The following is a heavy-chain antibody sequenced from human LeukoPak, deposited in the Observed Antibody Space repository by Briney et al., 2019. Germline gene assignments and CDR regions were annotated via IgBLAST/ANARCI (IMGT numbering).Heavy chain of an antibody. Sequence: TFTNYGISWVRQXPGQGLEWMGWISTYKSHTNYAQKFQGRVTMITDTSTNTAYMELRSLRSDDTAVYYCAREDNDDYYYYGMDVWGQGTAVTVSS. CDR1: TFTNYG. D-gene: IGHD1-1*01. CDR2: ISTYKSHT. V-gene: IGHV1-18*01. CDR3: AREDNDDYYYYGMDV. J-gene: IGHJ6*02.